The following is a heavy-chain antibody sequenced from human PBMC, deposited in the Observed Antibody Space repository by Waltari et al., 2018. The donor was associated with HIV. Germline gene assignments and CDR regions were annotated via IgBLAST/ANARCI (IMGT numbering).Heavy chain of an antibody. D-gene: IGHD2-15*01. V-gene: IGHV4-59*01. CDR3: ARDLVVAAAEGFDP. CDR1: GGSITSYY. Sequence: QVELQESSPGLVKPSETLSLTCTVSGGSITSYYWSWIRQSPGLGLEWIGHIYYSGRTTYNTSLKGRVIMSLDTSKNHISLNLRSLSAADTAVYYCARDLVVAAAEGFDPWGQGILVTVSS. J-gene: IGHJ5*02. CDR2: IYYSGRT.